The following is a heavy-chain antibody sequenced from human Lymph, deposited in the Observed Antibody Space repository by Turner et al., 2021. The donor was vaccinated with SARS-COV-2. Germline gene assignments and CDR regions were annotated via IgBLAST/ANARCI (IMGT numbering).Heavy chain of an antibody. J-gene: IGHJ4*02. CDR3: ARGLGSSWYSGGFDY. Sequence: QVPLVESGGGVVQPGWSLRLSGAASGFTFSSYVMHWVRQAPGKGLEWVAVIWYDGSNKYYADSVKGRFTISRDNSKNTLYLQMNSLRAEDTAVYYCARGLGSSWYSGGFDYWGQGTLVTVSS. D-gene: IGHD6-13*01. CDR2: IWYDGSNK. V-gene: IGHV3-33*01. CDR1: GFTFSSYV.